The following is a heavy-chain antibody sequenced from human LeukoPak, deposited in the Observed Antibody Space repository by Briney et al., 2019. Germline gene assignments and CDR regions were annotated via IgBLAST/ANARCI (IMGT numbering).Heavy chain of an antibody. J-gene: IGHJ4*02. V-gene: IGHV3-23*01. CDR3: AKDRGIISDY. CDR1: GFTFSSYS. D-gene: IGHD3-10*01. Sequence: GGSLRLSCAASGFTFSSYSMNWVRQAPGKGLEWVSGISDSGDNTYYADSVKGRFTISRDNSKNTLYLQMNSLRVEDTAVYYCAKDRGIISDYWGQGTLVTVSS. CDR2: ISDSGDNT.